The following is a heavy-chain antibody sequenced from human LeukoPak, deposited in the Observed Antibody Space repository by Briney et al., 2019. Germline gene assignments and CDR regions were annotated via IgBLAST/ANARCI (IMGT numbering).Heavy chain of an antibody. CDR2: ISAYNGNT. D-gene: IGHD1-1*01. CDR1: GYTFVGYY. V-gene: IGHV1-18*04. J-gene: IGHJ4*02. CDR3: ARLSRFPNLWHDY. Sequence: ASVKVSCKASGYTFVGYYLHWVRQAPGQGLEWMGWISAYNGNTNYAQKLQGRVTMTTDTSTSIAYMELRSLRSDDTAVYYCARLSRFPNLWHDYWGQGTLVTVSS.